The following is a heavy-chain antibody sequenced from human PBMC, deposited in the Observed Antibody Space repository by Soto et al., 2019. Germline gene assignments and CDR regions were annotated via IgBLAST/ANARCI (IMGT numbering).Heavy chain of an antibody. CDR3: ARETVGSDFWSGYYIDY. Sequence: SATLSLTCPVSGFSISSGDYYWRWIRQPPGKGLEWIGYIYYSGSTYYNPSLKSRVTISVDTSKNQFSLKLSSVTAADTAVYYCARETVGSDFWSGYYIDYWGQGTLVTVSS. CDR1: GFSISSGDYY. CDR2: IYYSGST. V-gene: IGHV4-30-4*01. J-gene: IGHJ4*02. D-gene: IGHD3-3*01.